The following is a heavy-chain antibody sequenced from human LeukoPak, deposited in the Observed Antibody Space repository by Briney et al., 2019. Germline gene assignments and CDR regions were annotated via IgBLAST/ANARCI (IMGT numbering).Heavy chain of an antibody. J-gene: IGHJ4*02. CDR2: IYYSGST. D-gene: IGHD5-12*01. CDR1: GGSFSGYY. V-gene: IGHV4-59*01. Sequence: SETLSLTCAVYGGSFSGYYWSWIRQPPGKGLEWIGYIYYSGSTNYNPSLKSRVTISVDTSKNQFSLKLSSVTAADTAVYYCARHSGYAGTYDYWGQGTLVTVSS. CDR3: ARHSGYAGTYDY.